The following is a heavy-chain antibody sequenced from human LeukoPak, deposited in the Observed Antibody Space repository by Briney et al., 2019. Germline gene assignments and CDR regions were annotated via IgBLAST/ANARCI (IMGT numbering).Heavy chain of an antibody. Sequence: PGGPLRLSCAASGFTFSNYWMHWVRQAPGKGLVWVSCINNDGSSASFADSVKGRFTISRDNARNTVDLQMSSLRAEDTAVYYCAREEQNYGHAFDIWGEGTMVTVSS. CDR3: AREEQNYGHAFDI. CDR1: GFTFSNYW. J-gene: IGHJ3*02. D-gene: IGHD1/OR15-1a*01. CDR2: INNDGSSA. V-gene: IGHV3-74*01.